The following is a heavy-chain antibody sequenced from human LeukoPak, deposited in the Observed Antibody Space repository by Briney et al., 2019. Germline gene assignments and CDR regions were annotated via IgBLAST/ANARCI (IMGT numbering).Heavy chain of an antibody. CDR3: ARDGGSYYEDNWFDP. D-gene: IGHD1-26*01. V-gene: IGHV6-1*01. J-gene: IGHJ5*02. Sequence: SQTLSLTCAISGDSVSSNSAAWSWIRQSPSRGLEWLGRTYYRSKWYNDYAVSVKSRISINPDTSKNQFSLQLNSVTPEDTAVYYCARDGGSYYEDNWFDPWGQGTLVTVSS. CDR1: GDSVSSNSAA. CDR2: TYYRSKWYN.